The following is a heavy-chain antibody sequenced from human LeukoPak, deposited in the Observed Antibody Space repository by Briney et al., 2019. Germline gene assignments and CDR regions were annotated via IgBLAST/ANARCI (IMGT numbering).Heavy chain of an antibody. V-gene: IGHV4-61*01. CDR1: GGSVSSGSYY. CDR2: IYYSGST. J-gene: IGHJ4*02. D-gene: IGHD1-26*01. CDR3: ASDIVGATRLGY. Sequence: PSETLSLTCTVSGGSVSSGSYYWSWIRQPPGKGLEWIGYIYYSGSTNYNPSLKSRVTISVDTSKNQFSLKLSSVTAADTAVYYCASDIVGATRLGYWGQGTLVTVSS.